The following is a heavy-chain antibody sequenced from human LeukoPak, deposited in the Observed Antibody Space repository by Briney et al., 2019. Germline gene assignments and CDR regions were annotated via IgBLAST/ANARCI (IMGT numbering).Heavy chain of an antibody. J-gene: IGHJ3*02. V-gene: IGHV4-39*01. CDR1: GDSISSPPYY. Sequence: SETLSLTCTVSGDSISSPPYYWGWIRQPPGKGLEWIASLSYSGSAYFNPSLKNRVTISVDTSKNQFSLKLRSVTAADSSVYYCARLGRDAFDIWGQGTMVVASS. CDR2: LSYSGSA. CDR3: ARLGRDAFDI.